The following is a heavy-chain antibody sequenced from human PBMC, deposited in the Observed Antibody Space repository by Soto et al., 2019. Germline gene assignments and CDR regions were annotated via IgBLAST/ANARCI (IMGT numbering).Heavy chain of an antibody. CDR3: AREGDYGDYRLGAHAFDI. J-gene: IGHJ3*02. CDR1: RFTVSNNY. Sequence: GGSLRLSCAASRFTVSNNYMSWVRQAPGKGLAWVSVSYSGGSTYYADSVKGRFTISRDNSKNTPYLKMNSPRAEDTAVYYCAREGDYGDYRLGAHAFDIWGKGTMVTVSS. CDR2: SYSGGST. V-gene: IGHV3-53*01. D-gene: IGHD4-17*01.